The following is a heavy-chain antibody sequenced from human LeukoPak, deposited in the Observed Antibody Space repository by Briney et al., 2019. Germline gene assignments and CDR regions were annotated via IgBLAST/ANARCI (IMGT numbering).Heavy chain of an antibody. CDR1: GFTFGSYS. Sequence: GGSLRLSCAGSGFTFGSYSMSWVRRAPGKGLEWVANIKEDGSETYYVDSVKGRFTISRDNAKNSLYLQMNSLRAEDTALYYCAKDRGAAIRGVIIFAYWGQGTLVTVSS. CDR3: AKDRGAAIRGVIIFAY. V-gene: IGHV3-7*03. J-gene: IGHJ4*02. CDR2: IKEDGSET. D-gene: IGHD3-10*01.